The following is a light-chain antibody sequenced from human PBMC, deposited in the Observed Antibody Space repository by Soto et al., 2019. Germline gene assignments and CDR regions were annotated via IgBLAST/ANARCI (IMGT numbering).Light chain of an antibody. V-gene: IGKV3-15*01. J-gene: IGKJ3*01. Sequence: EIVLTQSPAALSVSPGEGATLSCRASQSISNSLAWYQQKPGQAPRLLIYSASTRATGIPARFSGRGSGTEFTLTISSLQSEDFAVYYCQHYNHWPFTFGPGTKVEIK. CDR1: QSISNS. CDR3: QHYNHWPFT. CDR2: SAS.